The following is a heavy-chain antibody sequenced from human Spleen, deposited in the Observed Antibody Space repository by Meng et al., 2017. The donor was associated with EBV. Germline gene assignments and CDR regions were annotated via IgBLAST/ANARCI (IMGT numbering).Heavy chain of an antibody. V-gene: IGHV1-18*01. J-gene: IGHJ4*02. Sequence: QVQVVQSGVEVKRPGASVNVSCKASGYDFMKYGSGWVRQAPGQGLEWMGWISTSHDITKYVQKFQGRVTMTTDTSTSTAYMELRRLRPDDTAVYYCAKGKTRFFEWLFFDSWGRGSLVTVSS. CDR2: ISTSHDIT. CDR1: GYDFMKYG. D-gene: IGHD3-3*01. CDR3: AKGKTRFFEWLFFDS.